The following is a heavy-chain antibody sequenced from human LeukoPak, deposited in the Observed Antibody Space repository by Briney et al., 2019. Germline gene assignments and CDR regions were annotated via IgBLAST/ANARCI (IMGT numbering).Heavy chain of an antibody. J-gene: IGHJ4*02. D-gene: IGHD2-15*01. V-gene: IGHV3-23*01. CDR1: GFTVNSNY. CDR3: ARDQGWVLDY. CDR2: ISGSGGST. Sequence: QSGGSLRLSCATSGFTVNSNYMSWVRQAPGKGLEWVSAISGSGGSTYYADSVKGRFTISRDNSKNTLYLQMNSLRAEDTAVYYCARDQGWVLDYWGQGTLVTVSS.